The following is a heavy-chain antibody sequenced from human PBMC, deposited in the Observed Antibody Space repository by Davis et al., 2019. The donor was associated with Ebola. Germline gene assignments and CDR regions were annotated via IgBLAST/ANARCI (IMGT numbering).Heavy chain of an antibody. CDR3: AKVPYQGWYFDL. D-gene: IGHD3-16*01. CDR1: GFTVSSNY. V-gene: IGHV3-53*01. CDR2: IYNGGST. J-gene: IGHJ2*01. Sequence: GGSLRLSCAASGFTVSSNYMSWVRQAPGKGLEWVSVIYNGGSTYYADSVKGRFTISRDNSKNTLYLQMNSLRAEDTAVYYCAKVPYQGWYFDLWGRGTLVTVSS.